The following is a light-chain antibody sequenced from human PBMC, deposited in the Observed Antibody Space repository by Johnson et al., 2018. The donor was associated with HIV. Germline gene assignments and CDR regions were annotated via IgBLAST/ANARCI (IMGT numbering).Light chain of an antibody. CDR3: ATWDRSLSAGGV. CDR1: SSNIGNKY. CDR2: ENT. Sequence: QSVLTQPPSVSAAPGQKVTISCSGSSSNIGNKYVSWYQQLPGTAPKVLIYENTKRHSGVPDRFSGSQSGSSATLGITGLQTGDEADYYCATWDRSLSAGGVVGTGTKGTVL. J-gene: IGLJ1*01. V-gene: IGLV1-51*02.